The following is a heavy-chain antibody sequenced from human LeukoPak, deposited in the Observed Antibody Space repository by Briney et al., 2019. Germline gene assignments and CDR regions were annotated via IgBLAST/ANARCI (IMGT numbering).Heavy chain of an antibody. CDR3: ARETTYAFDI. J-gene: IGHJ3*02. CDR1: GFSFSGYY. Sequence: PGGSLRLSCAASGFSFSGYYMIWIRQAPGMGLEWVSYISSTGTNRYYADSVKGRFTISRDNAKNSLYLQMNSLRAEDTAVYYCARETTYAFDIWGQGTMVTVSS. CDR2: ISSTGTNR. D-gene: IGHD1/OR15-1a*01. V-gene: IGHV3-11*01.